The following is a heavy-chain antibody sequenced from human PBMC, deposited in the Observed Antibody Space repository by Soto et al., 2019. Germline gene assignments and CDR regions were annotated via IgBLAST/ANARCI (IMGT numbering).Heavy chain of an antibody. D-gene: IGHD2-2*01. Sequence: QVQLQQWGAGLLKPSETLSLSCAVYGGSFSGYYWSWIRQPPGKGLEWVGEINHSGRTNYNPSLESRVTISVDTSKNQSSLKLSSVTAADTAVYYCARRGDCTSTSCLTFGYWGQGTLVTVSS. V-gene: IGHV4-34*01. CDR3: ARRGDCTSTSCLTFGY. CDR1: GGSFSGYY. J-gene: IGHJ4*02. CDR2: INHSGRT.